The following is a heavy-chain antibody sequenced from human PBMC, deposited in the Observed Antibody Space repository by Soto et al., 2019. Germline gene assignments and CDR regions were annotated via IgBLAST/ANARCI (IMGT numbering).Heavy chain of an antibody. CDR2: IYHSGST. Sequence: QVQLQESGPGLVKPSGTLSLTCAVSGGSISSSNWWSWVRQPPGKGLEWIGEIYHSGSTNYNPSLQSRVTISVDKSKNQFFLKLSSVTAADTAVYYCARVSGSYYYGMDVWGQGTTVTVSS. CDR1: GGSISSSNW. V-gene: IGHV4-4*02. D-gene: IGHD1-26*01. J-gene: IGHJ6*02. CDR3: ARVSGSYYYGMDV.